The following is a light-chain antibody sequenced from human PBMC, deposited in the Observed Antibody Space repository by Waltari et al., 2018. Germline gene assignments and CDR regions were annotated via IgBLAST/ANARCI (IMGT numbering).Light chain of an antibody. CDR2: DEN. V-gene: IGLV3-19*01. CDR1: GLRTFY. CDR3: NTRDISGDHLV. J-gene: IGLJ1*01. Sequence: SSELTQEPAVSVALGQAVRITCQGGGLRTFYANWYQQKPGQAPLLVIYDENNRPSGIPDRFSGSRSGNTASLTISGAQAEDEADYYCNTRDISGDHLVFGSGTKV.